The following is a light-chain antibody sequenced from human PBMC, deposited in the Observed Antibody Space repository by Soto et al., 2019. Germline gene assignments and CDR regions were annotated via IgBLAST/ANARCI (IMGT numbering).Light chain of an antibody. CDR1: QGIRND. CDR2: SAS. CDR3: QQYHEYW. Sequence: AIQMTQSPSSLSASVGDRVTITCRASQGIRNDVGWYQQKPGKAPKLLIYSASSLQSGVTPRLSASGSGNDFNLTISSLQHEDFATYYCQQYHEYWFGQGNKGDIK. V-gene: IGKV1-6*01. J-gene: IGKJ1*01.